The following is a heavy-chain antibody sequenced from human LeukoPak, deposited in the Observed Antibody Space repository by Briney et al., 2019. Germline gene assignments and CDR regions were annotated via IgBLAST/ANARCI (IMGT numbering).Heavy chain of an antibody. CDR3: ARDPDYGDYNDDY. Sequence: AASVKVSCKASGGTFSSYAISWVRQAPGQGLEWMGGIIPIFGTANYAQKFQDRVTITADESTSTAYMELSSLRSEDTAVYYCARDPDYGDYNDDYWGQGTLVTVSS. CDR1: GGTFSSYA. J-gene: IGHJ4*02. CDR2: IIPIFGTA. V-gene: IGHV1-69*13. D-gene: IGHD4-17*01.